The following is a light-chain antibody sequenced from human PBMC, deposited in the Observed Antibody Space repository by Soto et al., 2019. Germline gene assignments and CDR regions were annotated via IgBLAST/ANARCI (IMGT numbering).Light chain of an antibody. V-gene: IGKV3-20*01. CDR3: QQYGTSPRT. Sequence: EIVLTQSPVTLSLSPGERATLSCRASQSVSINYVAWYQQRPGQAPRLLIYGASGRATGIPDRFSGSESGTDFTLTISRVEAEDSAVYFCQQYGTSPRTFGQGTKVDIK. CDR2: GAS. J-gene: IGKJ1*01. CDR1: QSVSINY.